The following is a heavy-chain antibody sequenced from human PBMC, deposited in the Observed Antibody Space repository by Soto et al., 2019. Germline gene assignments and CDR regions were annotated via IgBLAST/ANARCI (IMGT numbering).Heavy chain of an antibody. J-gene: IGHJ3*02. CDR2: INPNSGGT. V-gene: IGHV1-2*02. CDR1: GYTFTCYY. CDR3: ARVTAMAYDAFDI. Sequence: XSVKVSCKASGYTFTCYYMHWVRQAPGQGLEWMGWINPNSGGTNYAQKFQGRVTMTRDTSISTAYMELSRLRSDDTAVYYCARVTAMAYDAFDIWGQGTMVTVSS. D-gene: IGHD5-18*01.